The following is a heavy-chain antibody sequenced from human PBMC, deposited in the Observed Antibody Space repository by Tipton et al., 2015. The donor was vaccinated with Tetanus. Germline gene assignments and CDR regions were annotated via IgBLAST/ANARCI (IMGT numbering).Heavy chain of an antibody. CDR2: IYYSGST. CDR1: GYSIGGKGYF. J-gene: IGHJ4*02. CDR3: ARIRQVGKPGPFFDY. D-gene: IGHD7-27*01. Sequence: TLSLTCNVSGYSIGGKGYFWAWIRQPPREGAGWIGYIYYSGSTNYNPPLRSRVTISVDTSKNQFSLKLSSLTAADTAVYYCARIRQVGKPGPFFDYWGQGTLVTVSS. V-gene: IGHV4-61*05.